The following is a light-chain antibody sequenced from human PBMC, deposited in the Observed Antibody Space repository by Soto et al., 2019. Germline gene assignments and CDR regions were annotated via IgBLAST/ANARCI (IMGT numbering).Light chain of an antibody. Sequence: QSALTQPASVSGSPGQSITISCTGSSSDVGGYDYVSWYQQHPGKAPKLMIYEVSNRPSGVSNRFSGSKSGNTASLTISGLQAEDEADYYCTSFTTTNIWVFGRGTKLTVL. J-gene: IGLJ3*02. CDR2: EVS. V-gene: IGLV2-14*01. CDR3: TSFTTTNIWV. CDR1: SSDVGGYDY.